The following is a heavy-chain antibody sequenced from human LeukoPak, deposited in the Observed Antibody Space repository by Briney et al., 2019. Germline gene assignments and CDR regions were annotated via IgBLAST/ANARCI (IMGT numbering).Heavy chain of an antibody. CDR3: ARGGSAVYGGNSYYFDY. D-gene: IGHD4-23*01. V-gene: IGHV3-30-3*01. CDR1: GFTFSRYA. Sequence: QPGGSLRLSCAASGFTFSRYAMHWVRQAPGKGLEWVAVISYDGSNKYYADSVKGRFTISRDNSKNTLYLQMNSLRAEDTAVYYCARGGSAVYGGNSYYFDYWGQGTLVTVSS. CDR2: ISYDGSNK. J-gene: IGHJ4*02.